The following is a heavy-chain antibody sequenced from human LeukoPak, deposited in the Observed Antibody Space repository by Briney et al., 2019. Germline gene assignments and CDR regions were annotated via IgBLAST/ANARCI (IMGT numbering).Heavy chain of an antibody. CDR2: IYYSGST. CDR3: ARETTAMVHHYFDY. D-gene: IGHD5-18*01. Sequence: SETLSLTCTVSGGSISSGDYYWSWIRQPPGKGLGWIGYIYYSGSTYYNPSLKSRVTISVDTSKNQFSLKLSSVTAADTAVYYCARETTAMVHHYFDYWGQGTLVTVSS. CDR1: GGSISSGDYY. J-gene: IGHJ4*02. V-gene: IGHV4-30-4*01.